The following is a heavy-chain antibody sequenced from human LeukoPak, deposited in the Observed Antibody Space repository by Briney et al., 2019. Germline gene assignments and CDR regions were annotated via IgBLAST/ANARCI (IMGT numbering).Heavy chain of an antibody. CDR1: GYTFTSYG. CDR3: ARDKTNYYDSSGYYNY. D-gene: IGHD3-22*01. Sequence: ASVKVSCKASGYTFTSYGISCVRQAPGQGLEWMGWISAYNGNTNYAQKLQGRVTMTTDTSTSTAYMELRSLRSDDTAVYYCARDKTNYYDSSGYYNYWGQGTLVTVSS. CDR2: ISAYNGNT. J-gene: IGHJ4*02. V-gene: IGHV1-18*01.